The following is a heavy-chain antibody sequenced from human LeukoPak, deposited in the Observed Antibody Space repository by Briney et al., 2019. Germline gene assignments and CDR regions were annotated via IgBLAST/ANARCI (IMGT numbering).Heavy chain of an antibody. CDR3: ARDSTTVIGDNYYYHMDV. CDR1: GGSISSYH. J-gene: IGHJ6*03. CDR2: IYTTGST. Sequence: SETLSLTCTFSGGSISSYHCSWIRQPAGKGLEWIGRIYTTGSTDYNPSLKSRVTMSVDTSKNQFSLRLSSVTARDTAVYYCARDSTTVIGDNYYYHMDVWGKGTTVTVSS. D-gene: IGHD4-17*01. V-gene: IGHV4-4*07.